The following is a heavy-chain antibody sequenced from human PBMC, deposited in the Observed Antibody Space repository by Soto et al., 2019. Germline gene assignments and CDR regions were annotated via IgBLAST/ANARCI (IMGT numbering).Heavy chain of an antibody. Sequence: QVQLVESGGGVVQPGRSLRLSCAASGFTFSSYGMHWVRQAPGKGLEWVAVISYDGSNKYYADSVKGRFTISRDNSKNTLYLQMNSLRAEDTAVYYGAKGWVAVAGYFDYWGQGTLVTVSS. CDR3: AKGWVAVAGYFDY. V-gene: IGHV3-30*18. J-gene: IGHJ4*02. CDR2: ISYDGSNK. D-gene: IGHD6-19*01. CDR1: GFTFSSYG.